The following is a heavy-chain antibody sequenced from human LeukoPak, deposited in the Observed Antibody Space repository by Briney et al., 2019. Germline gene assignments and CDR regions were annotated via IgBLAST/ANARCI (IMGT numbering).Heavy chain of an antibody. CDR3: ARDRGCSSTSCYPIWWFDP. CDR2: IIPIFGTA. V-gene: IGHV1-69*13. J-gene: IGHJ5*02. Sequence: SVKVSCKASGYTFTSYGISWVRQAPGQGLEWMGGIIPIFGTANYAQKFQGRVTITADESASTAYMELSSLRSEDTAVYYCARDRGCSSTSCYPIWWFDPWGQGTLVTVSS. D-gene: IGHD2-2*01. CDR1: GYTFTSYG.